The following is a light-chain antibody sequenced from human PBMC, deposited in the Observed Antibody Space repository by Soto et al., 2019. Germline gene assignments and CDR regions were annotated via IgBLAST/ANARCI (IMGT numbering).Light chain of an antibody. CDR1: QSISSW. CDR3: QQYNSYPGT. J-gene: IGKJ1*01. Sequence: DIQMTQSPSTLSASVGDRVTITCRVSQSISSWLAWYQQKPGKAPKLLIYKASSLESGVPSRFSGSGSGTEFTRTISSLQPDDFATYYCQQYNSYPGTFGQGTKVEIK. V-gene: IGKV1-5*03. CDR2: KAS.